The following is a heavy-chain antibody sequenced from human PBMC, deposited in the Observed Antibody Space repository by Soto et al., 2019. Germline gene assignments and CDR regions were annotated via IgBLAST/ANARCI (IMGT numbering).Heavy chain of an antibody. CDR3: ARGWGYDSNDYYYAY. CDR1: GGTFSRHA. CDR2: IIHIFGTA. J-gene: IGHJ4*02. D-gene: IGHD3-22*01. Sequence: QVQLVQSGAEVRKPGSSVKVSCKAPGGTFSRHAISWVRQAPGQGLEWMGGIIHIFGTANHAQKFQGRVTIIADESTITVYMELSSLRSEDTAMYYCARGWGYDSNDYYYAYWGQGTLVIVSS. V-gene: IGHV1-69*01.